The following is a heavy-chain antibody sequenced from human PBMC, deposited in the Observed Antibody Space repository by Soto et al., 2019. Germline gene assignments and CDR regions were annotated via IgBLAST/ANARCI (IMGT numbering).Heavy chain of an antibody. CDR1: GFTFDDYA. J-gene: IGHJ6*02. CDR2: ISWNSGSI. CDR3: AKDRRRAGTTFRYYYYYGMDV. V-gene: IGHV3-9*01. Sequence: EVQLVESGGGLVQPGRSLRLSCAASGFTFDDYAMHWVRQAPGKGLEWVSGISWNSGSIGYADSVKGRFTISRDNAKNSLYLQMNSLTAEDTALYYCAKDRRRAGTTFRYYYYYGMDVWGQGTTVTVSS. D-gene: IGHD1-7*01.